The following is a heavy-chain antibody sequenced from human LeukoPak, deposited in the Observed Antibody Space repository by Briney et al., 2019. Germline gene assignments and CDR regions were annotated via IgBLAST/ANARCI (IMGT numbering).Heavy chain of an antibody. D-gene: IGHD3-9*01. CDR2: IYAGGEK. V-gene: IGHV3-66*04. CDR1: GFIVSNSY. Sequence: PRGSLRLSCAASGFIVSNSYITWVRQAPGKALEWVSVIYAGGEKFYADSVEDRFTISRDNSKNTVYLQMNGLRAEDTAIYYCARLRGLANFDWLWDWGQGTLVTVSS. CDR3: ARLRGLANFDWLWD. J-gene: IGHJ4*02.